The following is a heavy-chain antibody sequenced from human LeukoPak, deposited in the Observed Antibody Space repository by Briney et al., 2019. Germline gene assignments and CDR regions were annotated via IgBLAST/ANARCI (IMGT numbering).Heavy chain of an antibody. V-gene: IGHV1-18*04. CDR2: ISAYNGNT. Sequence: GASVKVSCKASGYTFTGYYMHWVRQAPGQGLEWMGWISAYNGNTNYAQKLQGRVTMTTDTSTSTAYMELRSLRSDDTAVYYCARDLGGYCIDYWGQGTLVTVSS. D-gene: IGHD5-12*01. J-gene: IGHJ4*02. CDR1: GYTFTGYY. CDR3: ARDLGGYCIDY.